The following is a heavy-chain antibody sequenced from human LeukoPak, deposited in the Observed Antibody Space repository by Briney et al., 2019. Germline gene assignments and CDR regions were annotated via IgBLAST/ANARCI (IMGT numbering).Heavy chain of an antibody. CDR1: GGSISSYY. V-gene: IGHV4-59*08. Sequence: SETLSLTCTVSGGSISSYYWSWIRQPPGKGLEWIGYIYYSGSTNYNPSLKSRVTISVDTSKNQLSLKLSSVTAADTAVYYCARQLPAAIASFYYYYYGMDVWGQGTTVTVSS. D-gene: IGHD2-2*02. J-gene: IGHJ6*02. CDR3: ARQLPAAIASFYYYYYGMDV. CDR2: IYYSGST.